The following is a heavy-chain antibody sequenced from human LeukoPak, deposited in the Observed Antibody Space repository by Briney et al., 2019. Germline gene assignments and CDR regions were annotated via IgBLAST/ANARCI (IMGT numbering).Heavy chain of an antibody. D-gene: IGHD3-9*01. CDR1: GFTFTNYA. V-gene: IGHV3-23*01. Sequence: GTSLRLSCVASGFTFTNYAMSWVRQAPGKGLEWVSAITGSDGTSHYADSVKGRFTISRDNSKNTLYLQVNSLRAEDTAVYYCAKWGDYDILTGYYVPDYWGQGTLVTVSS. J-gene: IGHJ4*02. CDR2: ITGSDGTS. CDR3: AKWGDYDILTGYYVPDY.